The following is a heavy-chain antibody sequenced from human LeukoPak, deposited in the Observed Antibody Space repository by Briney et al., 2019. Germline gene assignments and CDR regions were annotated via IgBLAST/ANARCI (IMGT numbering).Heavy chain of an antibody. CDR2: ISGSGGST. J-gene: IGHJ4*02. CDR3: ARDNPGYDFWSGYSYFDY. V-gene: IGHV3-23*01. Sequence: AGGSLRLSCAASGFTFSSYAMSWVRQAPGKGLEWVSAISGSGGSTYYADSVKGRFTISRDNSKNTLYLQMNSLRAEDTAVYYCARDNPGYDFWSGYSYFDYWGQGTLVTVSS. D-gene: IGHD3-3*01. CDR1: GFTFSSYA.